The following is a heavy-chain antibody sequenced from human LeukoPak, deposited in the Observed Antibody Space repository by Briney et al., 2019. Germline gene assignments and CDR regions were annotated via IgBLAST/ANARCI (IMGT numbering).Heavy chain of an antibody. CDR1: GYIFTESY. Sequence: ASVKVSCKASGYIFTESYIQWVRQAPGQGLEWVGRINPIGGGTNYAQSFEGRVTMTRDTCISTAYMELSRLTSDDTAIYYCARGTTEGDYWGQGTLVTVSS. J-gene: IGHJ4*02. D-gene: IGHD1-1*01. CDR3: ARGTTEGDY. CDR2: INPIGGGT. V-gene: IGHV1-2*06.